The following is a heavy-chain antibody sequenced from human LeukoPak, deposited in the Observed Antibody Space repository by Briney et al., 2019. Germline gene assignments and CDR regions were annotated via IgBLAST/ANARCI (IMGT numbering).Heavy chain of an antibody. CDR3: ASETSSSWYHYFDY. V-gene: IGHV3-21*01. J-gene: IGHJ4*02. D-gene: IGHD6-13*01. CDR2: ISSSSSYI. CDR1: GFTFSSYS. Sequence: GGSLRLSCAASGFTFSSYSMNWVRQAPGKGLEWVSSISSSSSYIYYADSVKGRFTISRDNAKNSLYLQMNSLRAEGTAVYYCASETSSSWYHYFDYWGQGTLVTVSS.